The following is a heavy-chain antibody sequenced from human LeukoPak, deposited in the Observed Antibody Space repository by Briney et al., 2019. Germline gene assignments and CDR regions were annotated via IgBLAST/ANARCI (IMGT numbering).Heavy chain of an antibody. CDR2: IWYDGSNK. V-gene: IGHV3-33*01. D-gene: IGHD2-15*01. Sequence: GGSVSLFCAASGFTFSSYCMHWARHAPGKGLEWVAVIWYDGSNKYYADSVKGLFTISRDNCKNTLYLQMNSLRAEDTAVYHCARGSLLVYCSGGSCLDAFDIWGQGTMVTVSS. CDR1: GFTFSSYC. CDR3: ARGSLLVYCSGGSCLDAFDI. J-gene: IGHJ3*02.